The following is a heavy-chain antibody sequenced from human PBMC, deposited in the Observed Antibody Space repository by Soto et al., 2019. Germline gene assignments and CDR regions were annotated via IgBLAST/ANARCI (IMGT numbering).Heavy chain of an antibody. J-gene: IGHJ3*02. V-gene: IGHV1-18*01. CDR3: ARGRIVASIHDAFEI. CDR1: GYDFTSYG. Sequence: GASVKVSCKASGYDFTSYGISWVRQAPGQGLEWVSWISAYNGKRDTAQKFQGRVTMTLDTSTDTAHMELGDLTSADTAVYYCARGRIVASIHDAFEIWGQGTMVTVSS. CDR2: ISAYNGKR. D-gene: IGHD2-21*01.